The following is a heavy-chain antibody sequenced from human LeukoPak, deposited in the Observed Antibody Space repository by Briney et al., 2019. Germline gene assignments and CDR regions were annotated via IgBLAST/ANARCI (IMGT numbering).Heavy chain of an antibody. CDR2: IKPDGSGE. CDR3: ARDNLYSSSWYGFGWFDP. V-gene: IGHV3-7*01. J-gene: IGHJ5*02. D-gene: IGHD6-13*01. Sequence: GGSLRLSCAASGFNFNNYWMSWVRQAPGKGPEWVATIKPDGSGEYYVDSVKGRLTISRDNAKNSLYLQMNSLRDEDTAVYYCARDNLYSSSWYGFGWFDPWGQGTLVTVSS. CDR1: GFNFNNYW.